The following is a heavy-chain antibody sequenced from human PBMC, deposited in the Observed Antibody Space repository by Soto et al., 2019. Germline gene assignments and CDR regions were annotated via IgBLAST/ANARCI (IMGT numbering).Heavy chain of an antibody. D-gene: IGHD2-15*01. CDR1: GGSISSSSYY. V-gene: IGHV4-39*01. J-gene: IGHJ5*02. Sequence: PSETLSLTCTVSGGSISSSSYYWGWIRQPPGKGLEWIGSIYYSGSTYYNPSLKSRVTISVDTSKNQFSLKLSSVTAADTAVYYCARRGRGSGYDQWGQGTLLTVSS. CDR3: ARRGRGSGYDQ. CDR2: IYYSGST.